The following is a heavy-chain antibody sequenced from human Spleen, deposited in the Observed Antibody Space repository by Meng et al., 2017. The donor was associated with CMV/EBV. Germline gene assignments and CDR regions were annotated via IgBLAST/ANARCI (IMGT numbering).Heavy chain of an antibody. D-gene: IGHD1-26*01. CDR2: SNAGNGRT. J-gene: IGHJ3*02. CDR1: GYSFTRYP. V-gene: IGHV1-3*02. Sequence: ASVKVSCKASGYSFTRYPMYWVRQAPGKRLEWMRRSNAGNGRTRYSEELQVRVTLTRDTPASTACMELTSLRSDDTAVYYCARDRGGRNYADAFDIWGQGTLVTVSS. CDR3: ARDRGGRNYADAFDI.